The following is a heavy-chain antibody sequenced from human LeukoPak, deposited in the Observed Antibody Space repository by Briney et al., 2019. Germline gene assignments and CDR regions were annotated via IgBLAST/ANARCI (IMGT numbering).Heavy chain of an antibody. J-gene: IGHJ4*02. D-gene: IGHD3-10*01. CDR2: IRYDGSIT. CDR3: AKDRPITMVRALFDY. Sequence: GGSLRLSCAASGFTFVTFGMHWVRQAPGKGLEWVAFIRYDGSITYYADSVRGRFTISRDNSKNTLYLQMNSLRAEDTAVYYCAKDRPITMVRALFDYWGQGTLVTVSS. CDR1: GFTFVTFG. V-gene: IGHV3-30*02.